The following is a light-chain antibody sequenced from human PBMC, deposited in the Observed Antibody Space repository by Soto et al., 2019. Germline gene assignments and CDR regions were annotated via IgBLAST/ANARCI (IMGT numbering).Light chain of an antibody. Sequence: QSALTQPDSGAGSPGQSITISCTGTSSNVGGYNYVSWYQQHPGKAPKLMIYDVSNRPPGVSNRFSGSKSGNTASLTISGLQTEDEAAYSCSSFTSSTTDVFGPGTKVTVL. CDR1: SSNVGGYNY. V-gene: IGLV2-14*01. CDR2: DVS. J-gene: IGLJ1*01. CDR3: SSFTSSTTDV.